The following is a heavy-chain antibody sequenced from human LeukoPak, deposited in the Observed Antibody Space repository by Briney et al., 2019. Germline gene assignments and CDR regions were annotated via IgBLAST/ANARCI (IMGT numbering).Heavy chain of an antibody. V-gene: IGHV3-30-3*01. J-gene: IGHJ4*02. Sequence: GGSLRLSCAASGFTFSSYAMHWVRQAPGKELEWVAVISYDGSSKYFADSVKGRFTISRDTSKNTLYLQMNSLRAEDTAVYYCVRANRPFHSSGWYKDYWGQGTLVTVSS. CDR1: GFTFSSYA. CDR3: VRANRPFHSSGWYKDY. CDR2: ISYDGSSK. D-gene: IGHD6-19*01.